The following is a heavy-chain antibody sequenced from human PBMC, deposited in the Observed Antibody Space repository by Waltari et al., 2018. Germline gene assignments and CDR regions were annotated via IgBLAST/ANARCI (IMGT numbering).Heavy chain of an antibody. V-gene: IGHV3-48*04. CDR3: ARHLRPYCVGDCYSGLAY. CDR2: ISSSSSAI. D-gene: IGHD2-21*01. CDR1: DFTFNIYT. Sequence: EVHLVESGGGFVQPGGSLRLSCAASDFTFNIYTMSWVRQAPGKGLEWIAYISSSSSAIYHADSVEGRFTISRDNAKNSLYLQMSSLRAEDTAVYYCARHLRPYCVGDCYSGLAYWGQGTLVTVSS. J-gene: IGHJ4*02.